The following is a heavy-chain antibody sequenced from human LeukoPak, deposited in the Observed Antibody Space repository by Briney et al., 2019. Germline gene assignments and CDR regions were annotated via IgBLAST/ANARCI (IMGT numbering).Heavy chain of an antibody. CDR2: ISSSSSYI. CDR1: GFTFSSYS. D-gene: IGHD1-26*01. V-gene: IGHV3-21*01. CDR3: ARDYWPLGIVGAYDAFDI. Sequence: TGGSLRLSCAASGFTFSSYSMNWVRQAPGKGLEWVSSISSSSSYIYYADSVKGRFTISRDNAKNSLYLQMNSLRAEDTAVYYCARDYWPLGIVGAYDAFDIWGQGTMVTVSS. J-gene: IGHJ3*02.